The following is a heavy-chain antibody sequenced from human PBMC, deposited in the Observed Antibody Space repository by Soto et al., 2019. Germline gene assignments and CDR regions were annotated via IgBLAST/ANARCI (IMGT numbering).Heavy chain of an antibody. CDR3: ARDSDGMDV. Sequence: PGGSLRLSCAASGFTFSSYGMHWVRQAPGKGLEWVAVISYDGSNKYYADSVKGRFTISRDNSKNTLYLQMNSLRAEDTAVYYCARDSDGMDVWGQGTTVTVPS. CDR2: ISYDGSNK. J-gene: IGHJ6*02. V-gene: IGHV3-30*03. CDR1: GFTFSSYG.